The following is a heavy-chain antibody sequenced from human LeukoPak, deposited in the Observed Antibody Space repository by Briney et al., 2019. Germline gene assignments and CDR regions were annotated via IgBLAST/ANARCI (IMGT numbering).Heavy chain of an antibody. V-gene: IGHV4-30-4*01. D-gene: IGHD2-2*01. CDR1: GGSISSSDYY. J-gene: IGHJ6*02. Sequence: SETLSLTCTVSGGSISSSDYYWSWIRQPQGKGLEWIGYIYYSRSTYYNPSLKSRVTISVDTSKNQFSLKLSSVTAADTAVYYCARSKNGPAATFYYYGMDVWGQGTTVTVSS. CDR2: IYYSRST. CDR3: ARSKNGPAATFYYYGMDV.